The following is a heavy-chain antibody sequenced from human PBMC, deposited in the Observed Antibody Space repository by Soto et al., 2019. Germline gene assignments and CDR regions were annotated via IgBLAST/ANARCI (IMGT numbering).Heavy chain of an antibody. D-gene: IGHD1-26*01. CDR3: ARVGMVGATDAFDI. Sequence: GASVKVSCKASGYMFTSCYMHCVRHSPGQGLEWMGIINPSGGSTSYAQKFQARVTMTRDTSTSTVYMELSSLRSEDTAVYYCARVGMVGATDAFDIWGQGTMVTVSS. J-gene: IGHJ3*02. V-gene: IGHV1-46*01. CDR2: INPSGGST. CDR1: GYMFTSCY.